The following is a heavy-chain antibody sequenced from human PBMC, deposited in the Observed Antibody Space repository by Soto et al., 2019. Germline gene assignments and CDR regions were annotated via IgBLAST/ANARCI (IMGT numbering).Heavy chain of an antibody. D-gene: IGHD4-17*01. CDR1: GFTFSSYG. Sequence: PGGSLRLSCAASGFTFSSYGMHWVRQAPGKGLEWVAVISYDGSNKYYADSVKGRFTISRDNSKNTLYLQMNSLRAEDTAVYYCAKVPPTVVIEDAFDIWGQGTMVTVSS. J-gene: IGHJ3*02. V-gene: IGHV3-30*18. CDR3: AKVPPTVVIEDAFDI. CDR2: ISYDGSNK.